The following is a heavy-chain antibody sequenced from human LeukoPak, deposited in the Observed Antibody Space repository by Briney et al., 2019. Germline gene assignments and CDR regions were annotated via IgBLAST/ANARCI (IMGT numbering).Heavy chain of an antibody. J-gene: IGHJ4*02. D-gene: IGHD5-24*01. V-gene: IGHV1-2*02. CDR3: ARDRGGYEGYYFDY. Sequence: ASVKASCKASGYTFTGYYMHLVRQAPGQGLEWMGWINPNSGGTNYAQKFQGRVTMTRDTSISTAYMELSRLRSDDTAVYYCARDRGGYEGYYFDYWGQGTLVTVSS. CDR2: INPNSGGT. CDR1: GYTFTGYY.